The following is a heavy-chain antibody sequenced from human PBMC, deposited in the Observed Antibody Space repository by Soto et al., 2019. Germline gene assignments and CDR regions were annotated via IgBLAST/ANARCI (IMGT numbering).Heavy chain of an antibody. Sequence: EVQLLESGGGLVQPGGSLRLSCAASGFTFSSYAMSWVRQPLGKGLEWVSAISGSGGSTYYAHSVKGRFTISRDNSKNTLNLQMKSLTAEDTAVYYCEKVFFYCRSNSCSDYWGHGTPVTVFS. CDR2: ISGSGGST. J-gene: IGHJ4*01. D-gene: IGHD2-2*01. CDR3: EKVFFYCRSNSCSDY. V-gene: IGHV3-23*01. CDR1: GFTFSSYA.